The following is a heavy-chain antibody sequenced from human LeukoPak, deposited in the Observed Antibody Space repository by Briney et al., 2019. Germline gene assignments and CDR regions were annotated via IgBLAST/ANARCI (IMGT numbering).Heavy chain of an antibody. V-gene: IGHV4-4*02. CDR1: GGSISSSYW. D-gene: IGHD3-10*01. CDR2: IYHSGST. J-gene: IGHJ6*03. Sequence: SGTLSLTCGVSGGSISSSYWWSWVRQPPGKGLEWIGEIYHSGSTNYNPSLKSRVTISMDKSKNQFSLNLSSVTAADTAVYYCARVIKVYYGSGSLHGSMDVWGKGTTVTISS. CDR3: ARVIKVYYGSGSLHGSMDV.